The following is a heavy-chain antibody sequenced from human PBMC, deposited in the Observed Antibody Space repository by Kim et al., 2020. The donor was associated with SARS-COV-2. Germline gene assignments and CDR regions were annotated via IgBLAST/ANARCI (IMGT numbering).Heavy chain of an antibody. CDR3: ARGRRWLQLGSIDY. D-gene: IGHD5-12*01. CDR1: GFTFSSYS. CDR2: ISSSSRYI. Sequence: GGSLRLSCAASGFTFSSYSMNWVRQAPGKGLEWVSSISSSSRYIYYADSVKGRFTISRDNAKNSLYLQMNSLRAEDTAVYYCARGRRWLQLGSIDYWGQGTLVTVSS. V-gene: IGHV3-21*01. J-gene: IGHJ4*02.